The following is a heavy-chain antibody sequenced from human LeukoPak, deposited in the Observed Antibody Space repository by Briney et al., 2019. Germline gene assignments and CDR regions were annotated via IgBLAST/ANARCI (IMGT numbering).Heavy chain of an antibody. CDR2: ISYNGDIK. Sequence: PGGSLRLSCAASRFTLSSYAMHWVRQAPGKGLEWVAVISYNGDIKYYTDSVKGRFTISRDNSRNTLYLQMSSLRAEDTAVYYCARGPYYYDSSGYSDYWGQGTLVTVSS. CDR3: ARGPYYYDSSGYSDY. J-gene: IGHJ4*02. CDR1: RFTLSSYA. V-gene: IGHV3-30*04. D-gene: IGHD3-22*01.